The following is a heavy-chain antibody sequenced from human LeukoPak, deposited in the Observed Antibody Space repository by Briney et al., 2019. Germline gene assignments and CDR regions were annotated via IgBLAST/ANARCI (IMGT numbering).Heavy chain of an antibody. J-gene: IGHJ4*02. CDR2: INPNSGGT. D-gene: IGHD1-26*01. CDR1: GYTFTGYY. CDR3: ARVEWEPLKDKAPELFDY. V-gene: IGHV1-2*02. Sequence: GASVKVSCKASGYTFTGYYMHWVRQAPGQGLEWMGWINPNSGGTNYAQKFQGRVTMTRDTSISTAYMELSRLRSDDTAVYYCARVEWEPLKDKAPELFDYWAREPWSPSPQ.